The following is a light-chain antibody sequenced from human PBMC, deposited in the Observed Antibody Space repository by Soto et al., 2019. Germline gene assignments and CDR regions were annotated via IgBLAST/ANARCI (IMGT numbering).Light chain of an antibody. CDR2: SNS. Sequence: QSVLAQPPSASGTPGQTVTISCSGGSSNIKTNGVSWYQQVPGAAPKLLIYSNSQRPSGAPDRFSGSKSGTSASLAISGPQSEDEATYHCSTWDDSLNGLIFGGGTKVTGL. J-gene: IGLJ2*01. CDR3: STWDDSLNGLI. CDR1: SSNIKTNG. V-gene: IGLV1-44*01.